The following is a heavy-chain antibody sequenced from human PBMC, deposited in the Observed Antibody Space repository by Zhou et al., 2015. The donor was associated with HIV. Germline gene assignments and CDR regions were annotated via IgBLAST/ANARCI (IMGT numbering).Heavy chain of an antibody. V-gene: IGHV3-9*03. CDR3: AKGAVLRYFDWLLNAGAFDI. Sequence: EVHLVESGGGLVQPGRSLRLSCAASGFTFDDYAMHWVRQAPGKGLEWVSGITWNSGIIGYADSVKGRFTISRDNAKNSLYLQMNSLRAEDMALYYCAKGAVLRYFDWLLNAGAFDIWGQGTMVTVSS. D-gene: IGHD3-9*01. CDR2: ITWNSGII. J-gene: IGHJ3*02. CDR1: GFTFDDYA.